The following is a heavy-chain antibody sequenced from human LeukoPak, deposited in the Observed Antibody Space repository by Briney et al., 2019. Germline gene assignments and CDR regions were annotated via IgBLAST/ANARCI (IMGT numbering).Heavy chain of an antibody. D-gene: IGHD6-13*01. CDR3: VKYHGVGNSWRNYFDY. CDR2: IRIYADGT. Sequence: GGSLTLPCSASGFTFSSYAMHCVRQPTGKGLEYVSSIRIYADGTSFTDSVTCRFTSSRYNSKNTLVLQRSSLRVEDTAVYYCVKYHGVGNSWRNYFDYWGQRTLVTVSS. CDR1: GFTFSSYA. V-gene: IGHV3-64D*09. J-gene: IGHJ4*02.